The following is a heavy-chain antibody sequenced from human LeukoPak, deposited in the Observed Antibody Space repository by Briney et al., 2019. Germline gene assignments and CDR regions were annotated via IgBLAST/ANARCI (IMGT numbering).Heavy chain of an antibody. J-gene: IGHJ6*03. D-gene: IGHD6-19*01. CDR2: IYHSGST. Sequence: SETLSLTCAVSGYSISSGYYWGWIRQPPGKGLEWIGSIYHSGSTYYNPSLKSRVTISVDTSKSQFSLKLSSVTAADTAVYYCARSRWLAHYHYYMDVWGKGTTVTVSS. CDR3: ARSRWLAHYHYYMDV. V-gene: IGHV4-38-2*01. CDR1: GYSISSGYY.